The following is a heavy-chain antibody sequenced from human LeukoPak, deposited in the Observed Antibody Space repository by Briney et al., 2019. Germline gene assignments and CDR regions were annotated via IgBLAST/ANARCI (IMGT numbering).Heavy chain of an antibody. J-gene: IGHJ4*02. CDR1: GGSISSYY. D-gene: IGHD5/OR15-5a*01. CDR2: IYYSGST. V-gene: IGHV4-59*01. Sequence: PSETLSLTCTVSGGSISSYYWSWLRQPPGKGLEWIGYIYYSGSTNYNPSLKSRVTISVDTSKNQFSLKLSSVTAADTAVYYCASLPYLRGDYWGQGTLVTVSS. CDR3: ASLPYLRGDY.